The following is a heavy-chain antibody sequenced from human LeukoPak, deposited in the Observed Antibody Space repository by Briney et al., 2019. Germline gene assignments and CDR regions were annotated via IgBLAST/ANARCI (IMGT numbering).Heavy chain of an antibody. D-gene: IGHD3-16*02. J-gene: IGHJ6*02. CDR1: GFTFSSYA. CDR2: ISGSSGNT. Sequence: GGSLRLSCAGSGFTFSSYAMSWVRQAPGKGLEWVSSISGSSGNTYYADSVKGRFTISRDNSKNTLYLQMNSLRAEDTAVYCCAKDSSVWENYRSPEYDGMDVWGQGTTVTVSS. CDR3: AKDSSVWENYRSPEYDGMDV. V-gene: IGHV3-23*01.